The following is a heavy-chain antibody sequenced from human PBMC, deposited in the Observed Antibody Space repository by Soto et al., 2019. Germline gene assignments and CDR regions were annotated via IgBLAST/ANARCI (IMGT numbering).Heavy chain of an antibody. CDR3: ARDYGFVGYGMDV. D-gene: IGHD3-3*01. V-gene: IGHV4-31*03. CDR2: IYYSGST. Sequence: SETLALTCTVSGGSIRSGGYYWSWIRQHPGKGLEWIGYIYYSGSTYYNPSLKSRVTISVDTSKNQFSLKLSSVTAADTAVYYCARDYGFVGYGMDVWGQGTTVTVSS. J-gene: IGHJ6*02. CDR1: GGSIRSGGYY.